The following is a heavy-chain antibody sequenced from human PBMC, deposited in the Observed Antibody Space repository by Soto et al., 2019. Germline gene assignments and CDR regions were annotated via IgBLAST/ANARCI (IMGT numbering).Heavy chain of an antibody. CDR3: GLEPTGTAGFDY. D-gene: IGHD2-21*02. V-gene: IGHV1-2*02. CDR1: GHTFTGHH. Sequence: ASVKVSCKASGHTFTGHHMHWVRQAPRQGLEWMGLIDLDIGDTKYAQKFQGRVTSTSDTSITTVYMELRGLRSDDTAVYYCGLEPTGTAGFDYWGQGTLVTVSS. CDR2: IDLDIGDT. J-gene: IGHJ4*02.